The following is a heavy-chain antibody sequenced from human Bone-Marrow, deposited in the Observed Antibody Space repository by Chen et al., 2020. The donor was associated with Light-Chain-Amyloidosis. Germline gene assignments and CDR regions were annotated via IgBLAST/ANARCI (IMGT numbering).Heavy chain of an antibody. CDR2: IIPVFVTP. Sequence: QVQLVQSGTEVKKPGSSVKVSCKASGGTFRTDDFTWVRQAPRQGLEWMGHIIPVFVTPNYRQKLQGRITISADESTSTVYMELSSLTSEDTAIYYCARGRAGFDDSGYPLDYWGQGTLVTVSS. V-gene: IGHV1-69*01. D-gene: IGHD3-22*01. J-gene: IGHJ4*02. CDR1: GGTFRTDD. CDR3: ARGRAGFDDSGYPLDY.